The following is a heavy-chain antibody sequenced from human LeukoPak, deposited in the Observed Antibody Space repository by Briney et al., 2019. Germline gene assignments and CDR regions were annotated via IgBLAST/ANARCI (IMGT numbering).Heavy chain of an antibody. V-gene: IGHV4-59*01. D-gene: IGHD2-2*01. CDR2: IYYSGST. CDR1: GGSISSYY. J-gene: IGHJ5*02. CDR3: ARVNIVVVPAATNWFDP. Sequence: PSETLSLTCTVSGGSISSYYWSWIRQPPGKGLEWIGYIYYSGSTNYNPSLKSRVTISVDPSKNQFSLKLSSVTAADTAVYYCARVNIVVVPAATNWFDPWGQGTLVTVSS.